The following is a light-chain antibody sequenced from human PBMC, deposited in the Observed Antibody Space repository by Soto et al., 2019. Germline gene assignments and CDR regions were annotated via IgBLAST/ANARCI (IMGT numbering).Light chain of an antibody. CDR1: QSVSSY. J-gene: IGKJ4*01. Sequence: EIVLTQSPATLSLSPGERATLACRTSQSVSSYLGWYQQKPGQAPRLLIYDASHRATGIPARFSGSGSGTDFTLTISSLEPEDFAVYYCQQRSDWPFTFGGETKVEIK. CDR2: DAS. V-gene: IGKV3-11*01. CDR3: QQRSDWPFT.